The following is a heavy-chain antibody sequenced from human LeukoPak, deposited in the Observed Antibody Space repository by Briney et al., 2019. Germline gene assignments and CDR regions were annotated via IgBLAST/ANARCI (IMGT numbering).Heavy chain of an antibody. CDR2: INHSGST. Sequence: SETLSLTCAVYGGSFSGYYWSWIRQPPGKGLEWIGEINHSGSTNYNPSLKSRVTISVDTSKNQFSLKLSSVTAADTAVYYCARDGPFWSGYLAYYYGMDVWGQGTTVTVSS. CDR3: ARDGPFWSGYLAYYYGMDV. D-gene: IGHD3-3*01. CDR1: GGSFSGYY. V-gene: IGHV4-34*01. J-gene: IGHJ6*02.